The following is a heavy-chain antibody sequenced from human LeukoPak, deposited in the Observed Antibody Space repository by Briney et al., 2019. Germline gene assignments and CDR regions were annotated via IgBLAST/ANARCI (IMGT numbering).Heavy chain of an antibody. Sequence: ASVKVSSKASGYTFTGYYMHWVRQAPGQGLEWMGWINLNSGGTNYAQKFQGRVTMTRDTSISTAYMELSRLRSDDTAVYYCARIPTYYYDSSGYYDYWGQGTLVTVSS. V-gene: IGHV1-2*02. CDR1: GYTFTGYY. CDR2: INLNSGGT. D-gene: IGHD3-22*01. J-gene: IGHJ4*02. CDR3: ARIPTYYYDSSGYYDY.